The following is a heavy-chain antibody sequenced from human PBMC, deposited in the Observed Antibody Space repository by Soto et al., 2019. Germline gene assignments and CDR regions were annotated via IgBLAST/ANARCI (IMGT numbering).Heavy chain of an antibody. Sequence: GGSLRLSCAASGFTVSSNYMSWVRQAPGKGLEWVSVIYSGGSTYYADSVKGRFTISRDNSKNTLYLQMNSLRAEDTAVYYCARDGIAAAGDYYYYYGMDVWGQGTTVTVSS. V-gene: IGHV3-53*01. D-gene: IGHD6-13*01. CDR2: IYSGGST. J-gene: IGHJ6*02. CDR3: ARDGIAAAGDYYYYYGMDV. CDR1: GFTVSSNY.